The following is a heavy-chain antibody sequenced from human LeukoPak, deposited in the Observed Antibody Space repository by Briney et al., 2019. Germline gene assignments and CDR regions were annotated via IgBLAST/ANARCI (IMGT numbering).Heavy chain of an antibody. V-gene: IGHV4-30-4*08. CDR1: GGSISSGDYY. D-gene: IGHD3-22*01. CDR3: ARDKGYYDSSGYNPTGDAFDI. CDR2: IYYSGIT. J-gene: IGHJ3*02. Sequence: SETLSLXCTVSGGSISSGDYYWSWIRQPPGKGLEWIGYIYYSGITYYNPSLKSRVTISVDTSKNQFSLKLSSVTAADTAVYYCARDKGYYDSSGYNPTGDAFDIWGQGTMVTVSS.